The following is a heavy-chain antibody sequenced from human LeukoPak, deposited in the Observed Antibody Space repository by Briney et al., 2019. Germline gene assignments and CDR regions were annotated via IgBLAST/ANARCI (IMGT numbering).Heavy chain of an antibody. Sequence: SETLSLTCAVSGGSISSGGYSWSWIRQPPGKGLDWIGYIYHSGSTYYHPSLRSRVTISVDRSKNQFSLKLSSVTAADTAVYYCARAYSSSFHGFDPWGQGALVTVSS. CDR3: ARAYSSSFHGFDP. D-gene: IGHD6-13*01. J-gene: IGHJ5*02. V-gene: IGHV4-30-2*01. CDR1: GGSISSGGYS. CDR2: IYHSGST.